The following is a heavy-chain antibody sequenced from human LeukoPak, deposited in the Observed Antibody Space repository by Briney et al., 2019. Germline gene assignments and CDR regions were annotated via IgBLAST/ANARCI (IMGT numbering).Heavy chain of an antibody. CDR2: ISGSGGGS. CDR3: AKDLGSGWYSPFDY. CDR1: GFTFSSYA. V-gene: IGHV3-23*01. Sequence: PGGSLRLSCAASGFTFSSYAMSWVRQAPGKGLEWVSAISGSGGGSYYADSVKGRFTISRDNSKNTLYLQMNSLRAEDTAVYYCAKDLGSGWYSPFDYWGQGTLVTVSS. D-gene: IGHD6-19*01. J-gene: IGHJ4*02.